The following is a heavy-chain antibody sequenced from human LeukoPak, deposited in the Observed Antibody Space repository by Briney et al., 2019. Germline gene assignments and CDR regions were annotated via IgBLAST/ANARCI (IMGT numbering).Heavy chain of an antibody. Sequence: SETLSLTCAVYGGSFSGYHWTWIRQSPGKGLEWIGDINPSGSTYYNPSLKSRLTISVDTSKNQFSLKLRSVTAADTAVYYCARGRHDITMIVVVMTSVSYYLDGWGKGSTVTVS. J-gene: IGHJ6*03. V-gene: IGHV4-34*01. CDR2: INPSGST. CDR3: ARGRHDITMIVVVMTSVSYYLDG. CDR1: GGSFSGYH. D-gene: IGHD3-22*01.